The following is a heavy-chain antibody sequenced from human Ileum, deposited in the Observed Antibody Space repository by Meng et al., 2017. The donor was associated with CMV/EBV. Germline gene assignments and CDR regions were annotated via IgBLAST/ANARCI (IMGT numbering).Heavy chain of an antibody. Sequence: GESLKISCAASGFTVSRSYMTWVRHAPGKGLEWVSIIYSGGGTYYADSVKGRFTISRDNSKNTLYLQMNSLRTEDTAVYYCARDPSSPSSSGYYYDWGQGTLVTVSS. J-gene: IGHJ4*02. CDR1: GFTVSRSY. CDR2: IYSGGGT. D-gene: IGHD3-22*01. V-gene: IGHV3-66*02. CDR3: ARDPSSPSSSGYYYD.